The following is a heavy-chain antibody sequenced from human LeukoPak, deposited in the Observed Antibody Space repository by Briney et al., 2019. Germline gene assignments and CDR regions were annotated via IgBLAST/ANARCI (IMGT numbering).Heavy chain of an antibody. J-gene: IGHJ3*02. D-gene: IGHD6-6*01. CDR2: IKQDGSEK. CDR3: AFRGSSSVRGAFDI. CDR1: GLIFSSYW. Sequence: PGGFLRLSCAAPGLIFSSYWMSWVRKAPGKGLDWGANIKQDGSEKYYVDSVKGRFPISRDNAKNSLYLQMNSLRAEDTAVYYCAFRGSSSVRGAFDIWGQGTMVTVSS. V-gene: IGHV3-7*01.